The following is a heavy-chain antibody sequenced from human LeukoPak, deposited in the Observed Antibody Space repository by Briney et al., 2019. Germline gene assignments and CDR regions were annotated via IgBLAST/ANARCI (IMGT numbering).Heavy chain of an antibody. V-gene: IGHV3-23*01. J-gene: IGHJ4*02. CDR2: LSGSGYNT. D-gene: IGHD2-2*01. CDR1: GFTFSSHA. CDR3: AKDPYGTRYFDY. Sequence: EGSLRLSCAASGFTFSSHALSWVRQAPGKGLEWVSSLSGSGYNTYYADSVKGRFTISRDNSKNTVYLQMNSLRAEDTAAYYCAKDPYGTRYFDYWGQGTLVTVSS.